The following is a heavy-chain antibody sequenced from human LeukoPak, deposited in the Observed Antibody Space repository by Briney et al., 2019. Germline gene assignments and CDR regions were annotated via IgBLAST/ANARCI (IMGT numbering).Heavy chain of an antibody. V-gene: IGHV4-34*01. CDR3: ARSLRRGSWPLDS. Sequence: SETLSLTCAVYGGSFSAYYWSWIRQPPGKGLEWIGEINHSGSTNYNPSLKSRVTISVDTSKNQFSLKLSSVTAADTAVYYCARSLRRGSWPLDSWGQGTLVTVSS. CDR2: INHSGST. CDR1: GGSFSAYY. D-gene: IGHD6-13*01. J-gene: IGHJ4*02.